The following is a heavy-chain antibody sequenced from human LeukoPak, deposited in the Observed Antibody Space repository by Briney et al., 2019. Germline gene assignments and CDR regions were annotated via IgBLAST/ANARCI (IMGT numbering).Heavy chain of an antibody. V-gene: IGHV4-59*01. D-gene: IGHD3-22*01. CDR1: GGSISSYY. CDR2: INNSGNT. CDR3: ARGTMMVGP. Sequence: PSVTLSLTCTVSGGSISSYYWSWIRQPPGKGLEWIGYINNSGNTNYNPSLKSRVTMSVDTSNNQFSLKLSSVTAADTAVYFCARGTMMVGPWGQGTLVTVSS. J-gene: IGHJ5*02.